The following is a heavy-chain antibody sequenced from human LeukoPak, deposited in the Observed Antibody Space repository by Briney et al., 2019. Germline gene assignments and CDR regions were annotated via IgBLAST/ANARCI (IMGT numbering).Heavy chain of an antibody. D-gene: IGHD3-10*02. CDR2: IKQDASDR. CDR3: AELSITMIGGV. J-gene: IGHJ6*04. V-gene: IGHV3-7*01. Sequence: GGSLRLSCAASGFTFSNYWVTWVRQTPGKGLEWVANIKQDASDRHYVDSVKGRFTISRDNAKNSLYLQMNSLRAEDTAVYYCAELSITMIGGVWGKGTTVTISS. CDR1: GFTFSNYW.